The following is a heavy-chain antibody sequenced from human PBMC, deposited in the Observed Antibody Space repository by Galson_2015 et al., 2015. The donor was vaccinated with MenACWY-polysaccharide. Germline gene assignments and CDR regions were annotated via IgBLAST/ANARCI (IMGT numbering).Heavy chain of an antibody. Sequence: SVKVSCKGSGYTFTSYAIGWVRQAPGQGLEWMGWISAYNGNTNYAQKLQGRVTMTTDTSTSTAYMELRSLRSDDTAVYYCASSPYDSSGYYLFDYWGQGTLVTVSS. D-gene: IGHD3-22*01. V-gene: IGHV1-18*01. CDR2: ISAYNGNT. J-gene: IGHJ4*02. CDR1: GYTFTSYA. CDR3: ASSPYDSSGYYLFDY.